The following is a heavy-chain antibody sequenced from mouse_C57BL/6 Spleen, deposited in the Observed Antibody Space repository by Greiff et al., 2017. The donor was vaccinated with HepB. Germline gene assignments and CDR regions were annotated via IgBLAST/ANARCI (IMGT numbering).Heavy chain of an antibody. CDR1: GYAFSSSW. J-gene: IGHJ2*01. D-gene: IGHD2-5*01. CDR2: IYPGDGDT. V-gene: IGHV1-82*01. CDR3: ARGGDYSNRFFDY. Sequence: QVQLQQSGPELVKPGASVKISSKASGYAFSSSWMNWVKQRPGKGLEWIGRIYPGDGDTNYNGKFKGKATLTADKSSSTAYMQLSSLTSEDSAVYFCARGGDYSNRFFDYWGQGTTLTVSS.